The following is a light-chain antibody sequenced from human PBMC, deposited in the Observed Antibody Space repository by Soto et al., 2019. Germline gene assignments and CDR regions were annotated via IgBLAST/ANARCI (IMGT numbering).Light chain of an antibody. Sequence: EIVMTQSPATLSVSPGERTTLSCRASQSLSSHLAWYQQKPGQAPRLLIYFTSTRATGIPARFSGSGSGTDFTLTISSLQSEDFAVYYCQQYNTWPLTFGGGTKVETK. CDR2: FTS. CDR1: QSLSSH. V-gene: IGKV3-15*01. CDR3: QQYNTWPLT. J-gene: IGKJ4*01.